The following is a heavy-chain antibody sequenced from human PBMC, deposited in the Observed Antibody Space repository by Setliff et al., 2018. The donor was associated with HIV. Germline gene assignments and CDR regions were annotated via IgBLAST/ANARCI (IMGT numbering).Heavy chain of an antibody. V-gene: IGHV3-21*01. CDR2: TSGSSNHT. J-gene: IGHJ5*02. D-gene: IGHD1-26*01. CDR3: VRDKTLGAFSPFDL. CDR1: GFTFGTYT. Sequence: PGESLKISCVASGFTFGTYTMNWVRRAPGKGLEWVASTSGSSNHTYYGDSLKGRFAISRDNAKKSLFLQMNGLKIEDTAVYYCVRDKTLGAFSPFDLWGQGTRVTVSS.